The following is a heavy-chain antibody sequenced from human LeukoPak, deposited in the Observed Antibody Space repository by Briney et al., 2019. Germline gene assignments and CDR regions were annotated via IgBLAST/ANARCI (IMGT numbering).Heavy chain of an antibody. CDR2: IIPIFGTA. CDR1: GGTFSSYA. CDR3: ARVHQPEFESGAFGI. D-gene: IGHD1-14*01. V-gene: IGHV1-69*05. J-gene: IGHJ3*02. Sequence: ASVKVSCKASGGTFSSYAISWVRQAPGQGLEWMGGIIPIFGTANYAQKFQGRVTITTDESTSTAYMELSSLRSEDTAVYYCARVHQPEFESGAFGIWGQGTMVTVSS.